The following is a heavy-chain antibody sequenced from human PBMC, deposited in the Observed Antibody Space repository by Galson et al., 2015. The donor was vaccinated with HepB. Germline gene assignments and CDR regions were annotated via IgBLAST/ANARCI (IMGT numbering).Heavy chain of an antibody. CDR3: RGGRFLEWLLSDFDY. V-gene: IGHV3-30-3*01. CDR2: ISYDGSNK. CDR1: GFTFSSYA. Sequence: SLRLSCAASGFTFSSYAMHWVRQAPGKGLEWVAVISYDGSNKYYADSVKGRFTISRDNSKNTLYLQMNSLRAEDTAVYYCRGGRFLEWLLSDFDYWGQGTLVTVSS. D-gene: IGHD3-3*01. J-gene: IGHJ4*02.